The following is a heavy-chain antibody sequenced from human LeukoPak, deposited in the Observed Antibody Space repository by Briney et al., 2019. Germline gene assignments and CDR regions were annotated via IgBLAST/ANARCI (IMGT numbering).Heavy chain of an antibody. CDR3: ARDLEYFDL. CDR1: GGSISSYY. J-gene: IGHJ2*01. D-gene: IGHD1-1*01. CDR2: IYYSGST. Sequence: PSETLSLTCTVAGGSISSYYWSWIRQPPGKGLEWIGYIYYSGSTNYNPSLKSRVTISVDTSKNQFSLKLSSVTAADTAVYYCARDLEYFDLWGRGTLVTVSS. V-gene: IGHV4-59*01.